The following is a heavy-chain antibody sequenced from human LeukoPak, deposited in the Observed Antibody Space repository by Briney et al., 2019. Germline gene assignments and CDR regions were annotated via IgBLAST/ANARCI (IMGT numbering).Heavy chain of an antibody. CDR2: INPNSGGT. CDR1: GYTFTDFTDYY. CDR3: VRVSTGWYFDY. D-gene: IGHD6-19*01. V-gene: IGHV1-2*02. J-gene: IGHJ4*02. Sequence: ASVKVSCRASGYTFTDFTDYYIHWVRQAPGQGLEWMGWINPNSGGTYYAHKFQARVTMTRDTSTTTAYMELNRLTSDDAVVYFCVRVSTGWYFDYWGQGTLVSVSS.